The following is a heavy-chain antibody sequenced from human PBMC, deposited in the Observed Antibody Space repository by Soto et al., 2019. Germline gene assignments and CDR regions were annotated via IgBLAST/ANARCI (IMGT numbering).Heavy chain of an antibody. CDR2: IIPAFGTG. D-gene: IGHD6-13*01. CDR1: GGTFGSSG. Sequence: QVHLVQSGAEVKKPGSSVKVSCKASGGTFGSSGISWVRQAPGQGLEWVGGIIPAFGTGNYAPKFQGRVTVTADQSTSTSYMELSSLRSEDTAVYYCASGYKSSWDVFDLWGQGTLVTVSS. V-gene: IGHV1-69*01. CDR3: ASGYKSSWDVFDL. J-gene: IGHJ5*02.